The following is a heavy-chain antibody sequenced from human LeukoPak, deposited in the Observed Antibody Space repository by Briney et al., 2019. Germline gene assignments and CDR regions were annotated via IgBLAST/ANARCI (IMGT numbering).Heavy chain of an antibody. V-gene: IGHV3-30*01. CDR2: ISYDGSNK. CDR3: ARDGMSRDGYNYYYFDY. D-gene: IGHD5-24*01. Sequence: GGSLRLSCAASGFTFSSYAMHWVRQAPGKGLEWVAVISYDGSNKCYADSVKGRFTISRDNSKNTLYLQMNSLRAEDTAVYYCARDGMSRDGYNYYYFDYWGQGTLVTVSS. CDR1: GFTFSSYA. J-gene: IGHJ4*02.